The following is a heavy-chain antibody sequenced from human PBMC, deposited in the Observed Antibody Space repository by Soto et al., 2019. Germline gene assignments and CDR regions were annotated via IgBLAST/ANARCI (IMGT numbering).Heavy chain of an antibody. Sequence: GGSLRLSCAASGFTFSSYWMHWVRQAPGKGLVWVSRINSDGSSTSYADSVKGRFTISRDNAKNTLYLQMNSLRAEDTAVYYCASTPTTRWSSWYFDYWGQGTLVTVSS. CDR2: INSDGSST. CDR1: GFTFSSYW. D-gene: IGHD2-15*01. CDR3: ASTPTTRWSSWYFDY. V-gene: IGHV3-74*01. J-gene: IGHJ4*02.